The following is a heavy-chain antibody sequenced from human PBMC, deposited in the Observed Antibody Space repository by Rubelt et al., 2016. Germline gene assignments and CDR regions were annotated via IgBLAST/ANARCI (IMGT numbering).Heavy chain of an antibody. Sequence: QAPGKGLEWMGGFDPEDGETIYAQKFQGRVTMTEDTSTDTAYMELSSLRSEDTAVYYCARDTLRFWSGYSFVDYWGQGTLVTVSS. CDR2: FDPEDGET. V-gene: IGHV1-24*01. D-gene: IGHD3-3*01. J-gene: IGHJ4*02. CDR3: ARDTLRFWSGYSFVDY.